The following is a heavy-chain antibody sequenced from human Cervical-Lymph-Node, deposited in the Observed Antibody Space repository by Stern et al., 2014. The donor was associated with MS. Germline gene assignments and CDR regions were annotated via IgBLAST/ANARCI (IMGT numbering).Heavy chain of an antibody. V-gene: IGHV4-30-4*01. J-gene: IGHJ4*02. CDR2: IHNSGTT. D-gene: IGHD5-24*01. Sequence: QLQLQESGPGLVKPSQTLSLTCAVTGGSISSAEYYWSWIRQSPGKGLEWIGYIHNSGTTYYNPSLKSRVTISVDTSKNQFSLKLRSVTAADTAVYYCSRDADGYSLVFGYWGRGTLTVSS. CDR3: SRDADGYSLVFGY. CDR1: GGSISSAEYY.